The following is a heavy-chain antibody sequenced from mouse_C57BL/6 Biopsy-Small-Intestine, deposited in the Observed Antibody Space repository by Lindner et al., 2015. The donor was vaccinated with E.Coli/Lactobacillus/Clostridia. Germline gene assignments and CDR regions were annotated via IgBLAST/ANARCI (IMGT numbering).Heavy chain of an antibody. Sequence: SVKVSCKASGYTFTGYYMRWVRQAPGQGLEWMGWINSESGGTNYAQKFQGRVTMTRDTSISTVYMELTGLTSDDTAVYYCARDLRRYSGSPTGTFDIWGQGTMITVSS. CDR2: INSESGGT. D-gene: IGHD1-3*01. V-gene: IGHV1-84*01. J-gene: IGHJ3*01. CDR1: GYTFTGYY. CDR3: ARDLRRYSGSPTGTFDI.